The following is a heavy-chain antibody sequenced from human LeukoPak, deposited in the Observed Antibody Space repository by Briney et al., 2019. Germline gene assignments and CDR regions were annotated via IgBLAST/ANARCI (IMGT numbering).Heavy chain of an antibody. CDR1: GFTFGDYA. CDR2: IRSKAYGGTT. J-gene: IGHJ4*02. D-gene: IGHD6-19*01. V-gene: IGHV3-49*04. CDR3: TRSAGYSSGWYHDY. Sequence: GGSLRLSCTASGFTFGDYAMSWVRQAPGKGLEWVGFIRSKAYGGTTEYAASVKGRFAISRDDSKSIAYLRMNSLKTEDTAVYYCTRSAGYSSGWYHDYWGQGTPVTVSS.